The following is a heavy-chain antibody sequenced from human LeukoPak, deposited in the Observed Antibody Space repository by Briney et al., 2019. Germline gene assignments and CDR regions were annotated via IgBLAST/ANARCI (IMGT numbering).Heavy chain of an antibody. CDR1: GFTFSSYS. J-gene: IGHJ5*02. CDR3: AREDVAKYNWFDP. Sequence: PGGSLRLSCAASGFTFSSYSMNWVRQAPGKGLEWVSSISSSSSYIYYADSVKGRFTVSRDNAKNSLYLQMNSLRAEDTAVYYCAREDVAKYNWFDPWGQGTLVTVSS. D-gene: IGHD2-15*01. V-gene: IGHV3-21*01. CDR2: ISSSSSYI.